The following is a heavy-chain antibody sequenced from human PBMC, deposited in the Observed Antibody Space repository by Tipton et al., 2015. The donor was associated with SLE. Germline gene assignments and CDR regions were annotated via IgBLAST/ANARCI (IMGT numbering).Heavy chain of an antibody. CDR2: IYHGGST. D-gene: IGHD6-13*01. Sequence: TLSLTCAVSGASISNGGYSWSWLRQPPGKGLEYIGFIYHGGSTYYNPSLKSRVTISVDTSKNQFSLKLSSVTAADTAVYYCARAPGIAAAGFDYWGQGTLVTVSS. CDR1: GASISNGGYS. J-gene: IGHJ4*02. V-gene: IGHV4-30-2*01. CDR3: ARAPGIAAAGFDY.